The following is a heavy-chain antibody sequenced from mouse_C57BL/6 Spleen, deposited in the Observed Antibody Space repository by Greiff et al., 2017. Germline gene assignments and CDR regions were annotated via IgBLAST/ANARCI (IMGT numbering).Heavy chain of an antibody. Sequence: QVQLQQPGAELVKPGASVKMSCKASGYTFTSYWITWVKQRPGQGLEWLGDIYPGSGSTNYNEKFKSKATLTVDTSSSTAYMQLSSLTSEDSAVYYCAREDFGSSPLFAMDYWGQGTSVTVSS. J-gene: IGHJ4*01. D-gene: IGHD1-1*01. V-gene: IGHV1-55*01. CDR2: IYPGSGST. CDR3: AREDFGSSPLFAMDY. CDR1: GYTFTSYW.